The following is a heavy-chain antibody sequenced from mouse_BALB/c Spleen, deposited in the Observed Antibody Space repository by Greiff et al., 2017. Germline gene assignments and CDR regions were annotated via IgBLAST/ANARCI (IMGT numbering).Heavy chain of an antibody. Sequence: VKLMESGPGLVAPSQSLSITCTVSGFSLTSYGVHWVRQPPGKGLAWLGVIWAGGSTNYNSALMSRLSISKDNSKSQVFLKMNSLQTDDTAMYYCARGGYGNSWFAYWGQGTLVTVSA. CDR2: IWAGGST. CDR1: GFSLTSYG. J-gene: IGHJ3*01. CDR3: ARGGYGNSWFAY. D-gene: IGHD2-1*01. V-gene: IGHV2-9*02.